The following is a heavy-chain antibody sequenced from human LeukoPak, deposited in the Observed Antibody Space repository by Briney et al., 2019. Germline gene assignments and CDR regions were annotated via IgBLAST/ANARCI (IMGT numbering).Heavy chain of an antibody. J-gene: IGHJ5*02. CDR3: ARGRIRVAAAASLRGWFDP. CDR2: MNPNSGNT. Sequence: GASVKVSCKASGYTFTSYDINWVRQATGQGLEWKGWMNPNSGNTGYAQKFQGRVTMTRNTSISTAYMELSSLRSEDTAVYYCARGRIRVAAAASLRGWFDPWGQGTLVTVSS. CDR1: GYTFTSYD. D-gene: IGHD2-2*01. V-gene: IGHV1-8*01.